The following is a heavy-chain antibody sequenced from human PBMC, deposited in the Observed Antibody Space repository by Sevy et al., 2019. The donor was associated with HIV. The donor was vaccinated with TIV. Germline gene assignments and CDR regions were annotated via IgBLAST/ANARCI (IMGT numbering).Heavy chain of an antibody. D-gene: IGHD3-10*01. Sequence: SETLSLTCAVSGDSISGYYWGWIRQPPGKGLEWIGYMYYSGSTKYNPSLKSRVTISVDTSKNQFSLKLSSVTAADTAVYYCARKFGYWGQGTLVTVSS. J-gene: IGHJ4*02. CDR1: GDSISGYY. CDR2: MYYSGST. V-gene: IGHV4-59*13. CDR3: ARKFGY.